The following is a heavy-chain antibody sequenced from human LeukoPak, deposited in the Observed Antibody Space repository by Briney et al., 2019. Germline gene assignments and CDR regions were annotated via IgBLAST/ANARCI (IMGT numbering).Heavy chain of an antibody. D-gene: IGHD5-24*01. Sequence: GGSLRLSCAASGFTVSNNYMSWVRQAPGKGLEWVSVIYSGGTTKYADSVRGRFSISRDNPKNTLHLQMNSLRADDTAVYYCAREKTGSDGYNHGFDYWGQGALVTVSS. CDR2: IYSGGTT. CDR3: AREKTGSDGYNHGFDY. CDR1: GFTVSNNY. V-gene: IGHV3-53*01. J-gene: IGHJ4*02.